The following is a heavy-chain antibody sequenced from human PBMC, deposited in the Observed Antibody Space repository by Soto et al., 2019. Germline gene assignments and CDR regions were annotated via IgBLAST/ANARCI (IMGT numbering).Heavy chain of an antibody. J-gene: IGHJ4*02. V-gene: IGHV4-59*12. CDR1: GVSISSYY. D-gene: IGHD3-3*02. Sequence: SETLSLTCTVSGVSISSYYWDWIRQPPGKGLEWIGYTHYSGNTNYHPSLKGRVTISLDTSRNQFSLNLSAVTAADTAVYYCARHTWTIRAGFDYWGQGALVTVSS. CDR3: ARHTWTIRAGFDY. CDR2: THYSGNT.